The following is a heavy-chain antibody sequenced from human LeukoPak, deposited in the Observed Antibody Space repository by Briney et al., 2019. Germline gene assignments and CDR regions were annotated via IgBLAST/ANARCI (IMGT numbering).Heavy chain of an antibody. V-gene: IGHV1-46*01. CDR1: GYTFTSYY. Sequence: ASVKVSCKTSGYTFTSYYMQWVRQAPGQGPEWMGIINPTGGTTSYAQKFQGRVTMTRDTSTSTVYMELSSLRSEDTALYYCARTSPAYCGGDCYLDYWGQGTLVTASS. CDR3: ARTSPAYCGGDCYLDY. CDR2: INPTGGTT. J-gene: IGHJ4*02. D-gene: IGHD2-21*02.